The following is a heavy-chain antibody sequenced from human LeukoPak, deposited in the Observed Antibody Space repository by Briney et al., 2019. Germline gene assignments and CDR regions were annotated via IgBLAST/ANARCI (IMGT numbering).Heavy chain of an antibody. CDR3: ASPTYYYDSSGSESWSFDY. CDR1: GGTFSSYA. D-gene: IGHD3-22*01. CDR2: IIPTFGTA. V-gene: IGHV1-69*05. Sequence: ASVKVSCKASGGTFSSYAISWVRQAPGQGLEWMGRIIPTFGTANYAQKFQGRVTITTDESTSTAYMELSSLRSEDTAVYYCASPTYYYDSSGSESWSFDYWGQGTLVTVSS. J-gene: IGHJ4*02.